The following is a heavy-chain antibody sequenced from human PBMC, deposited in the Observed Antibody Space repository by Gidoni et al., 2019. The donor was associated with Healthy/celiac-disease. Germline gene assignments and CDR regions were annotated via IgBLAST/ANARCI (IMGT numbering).Heavy chain of an antibody. Sequence: EVQLAESGGGLVQPGGSLRLSCAASGFPFSSSWMRWVRQAPGKGLEWVANIKQDGSEKYYVDSVKGRVTISRDNAKNSLYLQMNSLRAEDTAVYYCARGASGLSFWSGYYRGYYYYGMDVWGQGTTVTVSS. D-gene: IGHD3-3*01. CDR2: IKQDGSEK. CDR1: GFPFSSSW. V-gene: IGHV3-7*01. J-gene: IGHJ6*02. CDR3: ARGASGLSFWSGYYRGYYYYGMDV.